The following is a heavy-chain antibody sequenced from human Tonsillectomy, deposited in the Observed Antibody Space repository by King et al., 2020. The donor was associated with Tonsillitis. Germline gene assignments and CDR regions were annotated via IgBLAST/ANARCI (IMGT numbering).Heavy chain of an antibody. D-gene: IGHD3-3*01. J-gene: IGHJ3*02. CDR1: GFTFSDYY. CDR3: ARQRITIFGVVIGDAFDI. Sequence: VQLVESGGGLVKPGGSLRLSCAASGFTFSDYYMSWIRQAPGKGLEWVSYISSSGSTIYYAESVKGRFTISRENAKNSLYLQMNSLRAEATAVYYCARQRITIFGVVIGDAFDIWGQGTMVTVSS. V-gene: IGHV3-11*01. CDR2: ISSSGSTI.